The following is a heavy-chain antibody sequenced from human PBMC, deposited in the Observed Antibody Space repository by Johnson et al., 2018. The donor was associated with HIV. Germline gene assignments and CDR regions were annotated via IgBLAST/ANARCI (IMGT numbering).Heavy chain of an antibody. J-gene: IGHJ3*02. V-gene: IGHV3-74*01. CDR1: GFTFSSYW. CDR3: ARWTVTRGAFDI. D-gene: IGHD4-17*01. Sequence: VQLVESGGGLGQPGGSLRLSCAASGFTFSSYWMHWVRQAPGKGLVWVSRINSDGSSTSYADSVKGRFTISRDNAENTLYLQMNSLRAEDTAVYFCARWTVTRGAFDIWGQGTMVTVSS. CDR2: INSDGSST.